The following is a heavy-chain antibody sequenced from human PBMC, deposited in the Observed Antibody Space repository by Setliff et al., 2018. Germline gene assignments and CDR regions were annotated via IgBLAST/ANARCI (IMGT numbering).Heavy chain of an antibody. V-gene: IGHV4-38-2*01. Sequence: LSLTCAVSGYSISSGYYWGWIRQPPGKGLEWIGSIYHSGSTYYNPSLKSRVTISVDTSKNQFSLKLSSVTAADTAVYYSARQASLYYYDSSGYYDYWGQGTLVTVSS. CDR3: ARQASLYYYDSSGYYDY. D-gene: IGHD3-22*01. CDR1: GYSISSGYY. J-gene: IGHJ4*02. CDR2: IYHSGST.